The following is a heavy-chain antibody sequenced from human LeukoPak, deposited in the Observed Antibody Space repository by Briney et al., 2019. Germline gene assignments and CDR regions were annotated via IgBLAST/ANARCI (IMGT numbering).Heavy chain of an antibody. V-gene: IGHV3-23*01. J-gene: IGHJ6*02. CDR3: AKNLVATTEAYYYYYYGMDV. Sequence: GGSLRLSCAASGFTFSSYAMSWVRQAPGKGLEWVSAISGSGGSTYYADSVKGRFTISRDNSKNTLYLQMNSLRAEDMAVYYCAKNLVATTEAYYYYYYGMDVWGQGTTVTVSS. D-gene: IGHD5-12*01. CDR1: GFTFSSYA. CDR2: ISGSGGST.